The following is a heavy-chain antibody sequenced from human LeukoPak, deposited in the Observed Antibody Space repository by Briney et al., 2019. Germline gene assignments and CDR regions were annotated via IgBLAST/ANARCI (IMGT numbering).Heavy chain of an antibody. CDR1: GYTFTTYD. CDR3: ARATGKDILTGRKLDY. Sequence: ASVNVSCKASGYTFTTYDINWVRQTTGHGLERMGWMNPNSGNTGYAQRFQGRVTMTRNSSISTAYTDLSSLGSEDTAVYYCARATGKDILTGRKLDYWGQGTLVTVSS. V-gene: IGHV1-8*01. CDR2: MNPNSGNT. J-gene: IGHJ4*02. D-gene: IGHD3-9*01.